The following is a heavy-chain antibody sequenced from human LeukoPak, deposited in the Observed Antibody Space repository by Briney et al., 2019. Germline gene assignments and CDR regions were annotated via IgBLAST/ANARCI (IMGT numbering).Heavy chain of an antibody. Sequence: GASVKVSCKASGYTFTSYGISWVPQAPGQGLECMGWISAYNGNTNYAQKLQGRVTMTTDTSTSTAYMELRSLRSDDTAVYYCARPARDTVYLYAFDIWGQGTMVTVSS. D-gene: IGHD2-8*01. J-gene: IGHJ3*02. CDR1: GYTFTSYG. CDR3: ARPARDTVYLYAFDI. V-gene: IGHV1-18*01. CDR2: ISAYNGNT.